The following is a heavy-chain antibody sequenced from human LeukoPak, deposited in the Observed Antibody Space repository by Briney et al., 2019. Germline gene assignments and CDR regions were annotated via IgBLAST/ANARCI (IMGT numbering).Heavy chain of an antibody. CDR2: FDPEDGET. Sequence: ASVKVSCKVSGYTLTELSMHWVRQAPGKGLEWMGGFDPEDGETIYAQKFQGRVTMTEDTSTDTAYMELSSLRSEDTAVYYCATAGGYCSSTSCYCYGMDVWGKGTTVTVSS. D-gene: IGHD2-2*01. J-gene: IGHJ6*04. V-gene: IGHV1-24*01. CDR3: ATAGGYCSSTSCYCYGMDV. CDR1: GYTLTELS.